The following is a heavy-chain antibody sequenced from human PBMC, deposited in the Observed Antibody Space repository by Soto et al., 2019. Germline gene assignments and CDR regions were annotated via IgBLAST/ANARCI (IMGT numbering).Heavy chain of an antibody. Sequence: PGGSLRLSCVASGFTFSSYGMHWVRQAPGKGLEWVAVIWYDGSNKYYADSVKGRFTISRDNSKNTLYLQMNSLRAEDTAVYYCASGCSGGSCYSEGPYFDYWGQGTLVTVSS. V-gene: IGHV3-33*08. CDR1: GFTFSSYG. CDR2: IWYDGSNK. CDR3: ASGCSGGSCYSEGPYFDY. J-gene: IGHJ4*02. D-gene: IGHD2-15*01.